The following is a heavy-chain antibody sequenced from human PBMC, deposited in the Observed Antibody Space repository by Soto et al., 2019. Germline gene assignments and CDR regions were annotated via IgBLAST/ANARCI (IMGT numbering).Heavy chain of an antibody. D-gene: IGHD5-12*01. J-gene: IGHJ6*02. CDR1: GFNFSSYA. V-gene: IGHV3-23*01. Sequence: GASLRVSCAASGFNFSSYAMSWVRQAPGKGLEWVSALSGSGGSTYYADSVKGRFTISRDNSKNTLYLQRNSLRAEDTAVYYCAKSNDGYNDGMDVWGQGTTVTVYS. CDR2: LSGSGGST. CDR3: AKSNDGYNDGMDV.